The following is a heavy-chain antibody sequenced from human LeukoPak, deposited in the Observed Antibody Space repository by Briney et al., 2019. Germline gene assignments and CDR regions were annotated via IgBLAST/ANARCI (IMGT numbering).Heavy chain of an antibody. CDR1: GVSISSSGSY. CDR2: ISYAGSP. J-gene: IGHJ4*02. CDR3: ARVMAVLRYGADY. D-gene: IGHD3-9*01. V-gene: IGHV4-39*07. Sequence: PSETLSLTCTVSGVSISSSGSYWAWIRQPPGKGLDWIGTISYAGSPNYNPSLNSRVTMSSDTSSNQFSLRLGSVTDADTAMYYCARVMAVLRYGADYWGQGSLVTVSS.